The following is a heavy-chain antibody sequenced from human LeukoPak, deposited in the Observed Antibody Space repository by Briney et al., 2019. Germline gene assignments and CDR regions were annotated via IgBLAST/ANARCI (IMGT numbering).Heavy chain of an antibody. CDR1: GYTFTGYY. V-gene: IGHV1-2*02. Sequence: ASVNVSCKASGYTFTGYYMHWVRQAPGQGLEWMGWINPNSGGTNYAQKFQGRVTMTRDTSISTAYMELSRLRSDDTAVYYCARGYSGSYLNWFDPWGQGTLVTVSS. D-gene: IGHD1-26*01. J-gene: IGHJ5*02. CDR3: ARGYSGSYLNWFDP. CDR2: INPNSGGT.